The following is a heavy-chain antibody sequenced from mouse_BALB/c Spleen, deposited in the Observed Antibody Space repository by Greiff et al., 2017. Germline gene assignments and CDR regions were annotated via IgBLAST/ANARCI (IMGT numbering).Heavy chain of an antibody. V-gene: IGHV2-9*02. CDR1: GFSLTSYG. CDR2: IWAGGST. J-gene: IGHJ3*01. D-gene: IGHD2-14*01. Sequence: VKLVESGPGLVAPSQSLSITCTVSGFSLTSYGVHWVRQPPGKGLEWLGVIWAGGSTNYNSALMSRLSISKDNSKSQVFLKMNSLQTDDTAMYYCARGGVRREAWFAYWGQGTLVTVSA. CDR3: ARGGVRREAWFAY.